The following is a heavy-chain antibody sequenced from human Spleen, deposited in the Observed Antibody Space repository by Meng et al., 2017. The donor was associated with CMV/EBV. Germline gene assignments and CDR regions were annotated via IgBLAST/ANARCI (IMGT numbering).Heavy chain of an antibody. CDR3: ARDGAQYCSSTSCYFDY. CDR2: INWNGGST. D-gene: IGHD2-2*01. CDR1: FTFDDYG. V-gene: IGHV3-20*03. J-gene: IGHJ4*02. Sequence: FTFDDYGMSWVRQAPGKGLEWVSGINWNGGSTGYADSVKGRFTISRDNAKNSLYLQMNSLRAEDTALYYCARDGAQYCSSTSCYFDYWGQGTLVTVSS.